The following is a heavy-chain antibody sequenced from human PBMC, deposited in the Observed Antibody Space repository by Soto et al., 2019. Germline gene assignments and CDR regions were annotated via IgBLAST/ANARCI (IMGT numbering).Heavy chain of an antibody. J-gene: IGHJ4*02. CDR3: ARAIQVQDLDY. D-gene: IGHD1-1*01. V-gene: IGHV4-59*12. Sequence: PSETLSLTCTVSSGSISSSYWSWIRQPPGKGLEWIGYISYSGSTYYNPSLKSRLTISVDTSKNQFSLNLSSVTAADTAVYYCARAIQVQDLDYWGQGTLVTVSS. CDR1: SGSISSSY. CDR2: ISYSGST.